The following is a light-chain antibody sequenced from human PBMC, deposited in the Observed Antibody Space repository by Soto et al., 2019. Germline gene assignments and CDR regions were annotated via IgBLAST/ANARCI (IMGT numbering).Light chain of an antibody. V-gene: IGKV3-20*01. CDR1: QSVRSSF. CDR2: AAS. J-gene: IGKJ2*01. CDR3: QQYDSSART. Sequence: EIVLTQSPGTLSLSPGEVATLSCRASQSVRSSFLAWYQQKPGQAPRLLIYAASSRATGIPDRFSGSGSGTDFTLTISRLEPEDFAVYYCQQYDSSARTFGQGSKLELK.